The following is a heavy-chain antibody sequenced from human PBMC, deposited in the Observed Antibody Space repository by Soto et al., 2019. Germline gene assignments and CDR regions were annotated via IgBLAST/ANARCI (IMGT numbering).Heavy chain of an antibody. CDR2: INHSGST. D-gene: IGHD3-22*01. CDR3: GITTNYYYYYGMDV. CDR1: GGSFSGDY. Sequence: SETLSLTCAVYGGSFSGDYWSWVRQPPGKGLEWIGEINHSGSTNYNPSLKSRVTISVDTSKNQFSLKLSSVTAADTAVYYCGITTNYYYYYGMDVWGQGTTVTVSS. V-gene: IGHV4-34*01. J-gene: IGHJ6*02.